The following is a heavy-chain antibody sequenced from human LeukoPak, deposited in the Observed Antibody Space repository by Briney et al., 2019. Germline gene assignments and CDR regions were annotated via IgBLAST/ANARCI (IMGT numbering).Heavy chain of an antibody. V-gene: IGHV3-49*04. J-gene: IGHJ6*04. CDR2: IRSKAYGGTT. D-gene: IGHD6-13*01. CDR1: GFTFGDYA. CDR3: TKYSSSHGMDV. Sequence: GGSLRLSCTASGFTFGDYAMSWVRQAPGKGLEWVVFIRSKAYGGTTEYAASVKGRFTISRDDSKSIAYLQMNSLKTEDTAVYYRTKYSSSHGMDVWGKGTTVTVSS.